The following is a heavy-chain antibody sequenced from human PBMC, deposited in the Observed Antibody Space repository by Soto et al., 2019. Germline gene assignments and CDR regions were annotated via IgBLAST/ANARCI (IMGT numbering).Heavy chain of an antibody. CDR3: AGGFGDGYNYPYSYYGWDV. J-gene: IGHJ6*02. CDR1: GVSISSYY. CDR2: IYFIGST. V-gene: IGHV4-59*01. Sequence: SETLSLTCTVSGVSISSYYWSWIRQPPGKGLEWIGYIYFIGSTNYNPSLKSRVTISVDTSKNQFSLKLSSVTAADTAVYFCAGGFGDGYNYPYSYYGWDVWGQGTTVTASS. D-gene: IGHD5-18*01.